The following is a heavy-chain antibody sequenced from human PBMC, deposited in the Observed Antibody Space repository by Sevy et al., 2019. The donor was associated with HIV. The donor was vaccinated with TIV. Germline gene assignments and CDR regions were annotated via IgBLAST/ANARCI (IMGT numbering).Heavy chain of an antibody. D-gene: IGHD3-16*01. CDR1: GFTFSSYS. V-gene: IGHV3-21*01. CDR3: ASDSWNYGEPRGEAY. Sequence: GGSLRLSCAASGFTFSSYSMNWVRQAPGKGLEWVASISGGPTYIYYADSLKGRFTISRDNAKNSIYLQISNLRAEDTAVYYCASDSWNYGEPRGEAYWGQGTLVTVSS. CDR2: ISGGPTYI. J-gene: IGHJ4*02.